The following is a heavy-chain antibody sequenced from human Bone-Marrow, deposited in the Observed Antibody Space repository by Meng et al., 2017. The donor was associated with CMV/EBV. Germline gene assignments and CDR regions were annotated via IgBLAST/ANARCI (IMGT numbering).Heavy chain of an antibody. CDR3: ARDPQIRFLEWDASWWFDP. CDR2: INPNSGGT. CDR1: GGTFSSYA. Sequence: ASVKVSCKASGGTFSSYAISWVRQAPGQGLEWMGWINPNSGGTNYAQKFQGRVTMTRDTSISTAYMELSRLRSDDTAVYYCARDPQIRFLEWDASWWFDPWGQGTLVTVSS. J-gene: IGHJ5*02. D-gene: IGHD3-3*01. V-gene: IGHV1-2*02.